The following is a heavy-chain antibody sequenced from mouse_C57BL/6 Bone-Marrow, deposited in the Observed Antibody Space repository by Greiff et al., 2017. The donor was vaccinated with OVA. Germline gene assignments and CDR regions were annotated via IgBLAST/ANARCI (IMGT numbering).Heavy chain of an antibody. Sequence: VQLQQPGAELVRPGSSVKLSCKASGYTFTSYWMHWVKQRPIQGLEWIGNIDPSDSETHYNQKFKDKATLTVDKSSSTAYMQLSSLTSEDSAVYYCARKGAQEYYFDYWGQGTTLTVSS. CDR3: ARKGAQEYYFDY. CDR1: GYTFTSYW. D-gene: IGHD3-2*02. CDR2: IDPSDSET. V-gene: IGHV1-52*01. J-gene: IGHJ2*01.